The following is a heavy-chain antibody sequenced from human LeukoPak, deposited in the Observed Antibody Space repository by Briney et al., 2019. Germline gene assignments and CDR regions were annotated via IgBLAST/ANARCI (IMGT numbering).Heavy chain of an antibody. V-gene: IGHV4-4*07. CDR3: AHLGYCSGGSCPNFDY. CDR1: GGSINSYY. CDR2: IYSSGST. J-gene: IGHJ4*02. D-gene: IGHD2-15*01. Sequence: SETLSLTCTVSGGSINSYYWSWIRQPAGKGLEWTGRIYSSGSTNYNPSLKSRVTMSVDTSKNQFSLKLSSVTAADTAVYYCAHLGYCSGGSCPNFDYWGQGTLVAVSS.